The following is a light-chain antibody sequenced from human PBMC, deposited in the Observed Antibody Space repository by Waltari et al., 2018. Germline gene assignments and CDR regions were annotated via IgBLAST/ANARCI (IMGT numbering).Light chain of an antibody. J-gene: IGKJ1*01. CDR2: ATS. Sequence: DIQMTQSPSSLSASVGDRVTITCRASQSISSYLNWYQQKPGKAPKLLIYATSTLQSGVPSRFSGSGSGRAFTLIISSLQPEDFASYYFQESYSNTRTFGQGTKVEIK. CDR1: QSISSY. CDR3: QESYSNTRT. V-gene: IGKV1-39*01.